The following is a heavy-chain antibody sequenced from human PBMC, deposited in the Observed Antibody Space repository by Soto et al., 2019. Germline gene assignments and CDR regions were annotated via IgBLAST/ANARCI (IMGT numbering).Heavy chain of an antibody. CDR3: AQGRDILTGYYRGYYYYGMDV. V-gene: IGHV4-34*01. Sequence: SENRSLTCVSYVGSFSVYYWRLIRQPPGKGLDLPAELTNGGSNNYNPSRKRRVTISVDTSKNQLSLNRSSVTAADTALYYCAQGRDILTGYYRGYYYYGMDVWGQGTTVTVSS. J-gene: IGHJ6*01. D-gene: IGHD3-9*01. CDR2: LTNGGSN. CDR1: VGSFSVYY.